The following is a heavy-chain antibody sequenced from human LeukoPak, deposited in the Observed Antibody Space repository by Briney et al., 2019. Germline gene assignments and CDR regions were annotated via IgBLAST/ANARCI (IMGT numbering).Heavy chain of an antibody. J-gene: IGHJ6*03. CDR3: AKGRGWEASYYYYYMDV. CDR1: GFTFSSYA. CDR2: ITGGGDSA. Sequence: PGGSLRLSCAASGFTFSSYAMTWVRQAPGKGLEWVSAITGGGDSAYYSDSVKGRFTISRDNSKNTLYLQMNSLRAEDTAVYYCAKGRGWEASYYYYYMDVWGKGTTVTISS. V-gene: IGHV3-23*01. D-gene: IGHD1-26*01.